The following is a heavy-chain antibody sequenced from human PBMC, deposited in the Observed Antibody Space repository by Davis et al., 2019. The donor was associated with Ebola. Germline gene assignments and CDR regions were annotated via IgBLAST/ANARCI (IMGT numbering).Heavy chain of an antibody. D-gene: IGHD5-18*01. CDR2: IKQDGGET. Sequence: GESLKISCAASGFTFANYWMSWVRQAPGKGLEWVAKIKQDGGETYYVDSVKGRFSISGDNAKNTLYLQMNSLRADDTAVYYCARGNGYNYGQFDSWGQGTLVTVSS. CDR3: ARGNGYNYGQFDS. CDR1: GFTFANYW. J-gene: IGHJ4*02. V-gene: IGHV3-7*01.